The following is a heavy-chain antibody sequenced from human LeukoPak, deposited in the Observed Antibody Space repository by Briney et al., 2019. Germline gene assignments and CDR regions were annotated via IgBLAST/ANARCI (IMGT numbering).Heavy chain of an antibody. CDR3: ARDLGYYDSSGYLDY. J-gene: IGHJ4*02. Sequence: GASVTVSCTASGGTFSSYAISWVRQAPGQGLGWMGGIIPIFGTANYAQKFQGRVTITADESTGTAYMELSSLRSEDTAVYYCARDLGYYDSSGYLDYWGQGTLVTVSS. V-gene: IGHV1-69*13. CDR2: IIPIFGTA. CDR1: GGTFSSYA. D-gene: IGHD3-22*01.